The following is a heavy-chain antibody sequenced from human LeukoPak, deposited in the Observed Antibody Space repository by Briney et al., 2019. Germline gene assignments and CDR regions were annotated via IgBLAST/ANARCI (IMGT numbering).Heavy chain of an antibody. CDR1: GGSINVYY. D-gene: IGHD6-6*01. V-gene: IGHV4-59*01. CDR3: ARGGSRSYTSSTLDY. CDR2: ISYSGST. J-gene: IGHJ4*02. Sequence: KTSETLSLTCSVSGGSINVYYWNWIRKSPGKGLEWIGSISYSGSTNYNPSLKSRVTISMDTSKNRFSLMVSSVIAADTAMYYCARGGSRSYTSSTLDYWGQGTLVTVSS.